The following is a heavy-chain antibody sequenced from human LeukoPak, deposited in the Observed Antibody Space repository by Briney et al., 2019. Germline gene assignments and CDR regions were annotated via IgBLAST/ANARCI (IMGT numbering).Heavy chain of an antibody. CDR3: ARDIVVVPAAYYYYYYYMDV. D-gene: IGHD2-2*01. J-gene: IGHJ6*03. CDR1: GGSISSGANY. Sequence: SETLSLTCTVSGGSISSGANYWSWIRQPPGRGLEWIGYISHSESAYYSPSLESRITISVDRSKNQFSLKLSSVTAADTAVYYCARDIVVVPAAYYYYYYYMDVWGKGTTVTVSS. CDR2: ISHSESA. V-gene: IGHV4-30-2*01.